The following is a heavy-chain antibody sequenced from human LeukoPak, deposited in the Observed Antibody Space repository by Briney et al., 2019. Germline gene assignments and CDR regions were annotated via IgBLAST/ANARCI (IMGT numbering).Heavy chain of an antibody. V-gene: IGHV3-30-3*01. CDR2: ISYDGSNT. CDR3: GRDVGRVGATPVDH. Sequence: GGSLRLSCAASGFTFSNNAMHWVRQGPGKGLEWVAGISYDGSNTYYADSVKGQFTISRANSKNTLNLQMNSLRTEDTAIYYCGRDVGRVGATPVDHWGQGTLVTVSS. D-gene: IGHD1-26*01. J-gene: IGHJ4*02. CDR1: GFTFSNNA.